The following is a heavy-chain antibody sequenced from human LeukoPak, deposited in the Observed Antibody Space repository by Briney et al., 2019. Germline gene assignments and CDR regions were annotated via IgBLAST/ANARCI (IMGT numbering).Heavy chain of an antibody. V-gene: IGHV3-48*03. D-gene: IGHD6-13*01. CDR3: ANVPGIAAAGSANDAFDI. CDR2: ISSSGSTI. Sequence: GGSVRLSCAASGFTFSSYEMNWVRQAPGKGLEWVSYISSSGSTIYYADSVKGRFTISRDNAKNSLYLQMNSLRAEDTAVYYCANVPGIAAAGSANDAFDIWGQGTMVTVSS. J-gene: IGHJ3*02. CDR1: GFTFSSYE.